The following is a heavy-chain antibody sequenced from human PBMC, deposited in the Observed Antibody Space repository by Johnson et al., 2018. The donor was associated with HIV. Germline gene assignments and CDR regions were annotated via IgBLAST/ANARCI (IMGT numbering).Heavy chain of an antibody. CDR1: GFTFTSYT. V-gene: IGHV3-30-3*01. J-gene: IGHJ3*02. D-gene: IGHD2-15*01. CDR2: ISSDGTNK. Sequence: QVQLVESGGGVVQPGRSLRLSCAASGFTFTSYTIHWVRQAPGKGLEWVALISSDGTNKYYADSVKGRFTISRDNSKNTLYLQMNSLRAEDTAVYYCARGPHEVVVVAATSAFDIWGQGTMVTVSS. CDR3: ARGPHEVVVVAATSAFDI.